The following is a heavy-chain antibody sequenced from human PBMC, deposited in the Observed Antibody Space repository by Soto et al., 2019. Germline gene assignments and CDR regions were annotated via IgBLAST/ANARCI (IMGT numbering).Heavy chain of an antibody. V-gene: IGHV5-10-1*01. CDR1: GYSFTSYW. CDR3: ARLGYCTGTSCYTFDS. D-gene: IGHD2-2*02. CDR2: INPSDSYT. J-gene: IGHJ4*02. Sequence: PGESLKISCQCSGYSFTSYWIGWVRQRPGKGLEWMGRINPSDSYTTYSPSFQGHVTISTDKSFSTAYLQWSSLKASDTAMYYCARLGYCTGTSCYTFDSWGQGTLVTVSS.